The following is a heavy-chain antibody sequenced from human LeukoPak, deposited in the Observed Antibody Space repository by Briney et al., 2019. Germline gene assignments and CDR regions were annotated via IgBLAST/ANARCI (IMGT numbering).Heavy chain of an antibody. V-gene: IGHV4-31*03. D-gene: IGHD6-13*01. CDR1: GGSISSGGYY. CDR3: ARIERAAAAVDY. J-gene: IGHJ4*02. CDR2: IYYSGST. Sequence: PSQTLSLTCTVFGGSISSGGYYWSWIRQHPGKGLEWIGYIYYSGSTYYNPSLKSRVTISVDTYKNQFSLKLSSVTAADTAVYYCARIERAAAAVDYWGQGTLVTVSS.